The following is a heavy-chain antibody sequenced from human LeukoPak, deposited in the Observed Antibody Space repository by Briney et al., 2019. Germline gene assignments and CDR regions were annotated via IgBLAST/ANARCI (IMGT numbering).Heavy chain of an antibody. D-gene: IGHD3-10*01. CDR3: ARDPGFYGSGSSDY. CDR2: IYSGGST. V-gene: IGHV3-53*01. J-gene: IGHJ4*02. Sequence: GGSLRLSCAASGFTVSSNYMSWVRQAPGKGLEWVSVIYSGGSTYYADSVKGRFTISRDNSKNTLYLQMNSLRAEDTAVYYCARDPGFYGSGSSDYWGQGTLVTVSS. CDR1: GFTVSSNY.